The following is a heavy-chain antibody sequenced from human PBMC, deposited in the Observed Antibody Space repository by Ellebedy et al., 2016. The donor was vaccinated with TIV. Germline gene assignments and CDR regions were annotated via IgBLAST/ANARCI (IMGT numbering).Heavy chain of an antibody. Sequence: MPSETLSLTCSVSGGAITSYYWSWIRQPPGKGLEWIGYIYHSGGTHYNPSLKSRVTISVDTSKNQFSLRLRSVTAADTAVYYCGRCNDYGTSGYYVDYWGQGTLVTVAS. CDR1: GGAITSYY. CDR3: GRCNDYGTSGYYVDY. D-gene: IGHD3-22*01. CDR2: IYHSGGT. V-gene: IGHV4-59*13. J-gene: IGHJ4*02.